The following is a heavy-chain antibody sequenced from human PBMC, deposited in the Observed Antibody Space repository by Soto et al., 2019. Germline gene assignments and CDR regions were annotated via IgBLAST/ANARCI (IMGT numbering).Heavy chain of an antibody. CDR3: ARDPLDYYGMDV. Sequence: PPETLSLTCTVSGGSISSGGYYWSWIRQHPGKGLEWIGYIYYSGSTNYNPSLKSRVTISVDTSKNQFSLKLSSVTAADTAVYYCARDPLDYYGMDVWGQGTTVTASS. CDR2: IYYSGST. CDR1: GGSISSGGYY. J-gene: IGHJ6*02. V-gene: IGHV4-61*08.